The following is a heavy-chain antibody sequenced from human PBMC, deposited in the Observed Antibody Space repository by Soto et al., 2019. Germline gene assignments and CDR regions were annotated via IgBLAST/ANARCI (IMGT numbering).Heavy chain of an antibody. CDR2: IYYSGST. J-gene: IGHJ4*02. Sequence: PSETLSLTCTVSGGSISSGGYYWSWIRQHPGKGLEWIGYIYYSGSTYYNPSLKSRVTISVDTSKNQFSLKLSSVTAADTAVYYCAREFRRGDYGAYYFDYWGQGTLVTVSS. CDR3: AREFRRGDYGAYYFDY. CDR1: GGSISSGGYY. D-gene: IGHD4-17*01. V-gene: IGHV4-31*03.